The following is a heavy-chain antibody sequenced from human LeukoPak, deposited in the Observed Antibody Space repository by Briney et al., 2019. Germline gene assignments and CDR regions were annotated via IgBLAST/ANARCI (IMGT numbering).Heavy chain of an antibody. CDR1: GYSLTELS. Sequence: ASVKVSCKVSGYSLTELSMHWVRQAPGQGLEWMGIINPSGGSTSYAQKFQGRVTMTRDTSTSTVYMELSSLRSEDTAVYYCATYSSGSNVYYFDYWGQGTLVTVSS. D-gene: IGHD6-19*01. J-gene: IGHJ4*02. CDR2: INPSGGST. CDR3: ATYSSGSNVYYFDY. V-gene: IGHV1-46*03.